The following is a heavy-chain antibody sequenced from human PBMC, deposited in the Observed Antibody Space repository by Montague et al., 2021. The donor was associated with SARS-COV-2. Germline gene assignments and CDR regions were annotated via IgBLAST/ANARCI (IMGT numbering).Heavy chain of an antibody. CDR1: GASMSSYY. D-gene: IGHD1-14*01. J-gene: IGHJ6*02. CDR3: ARLPRGNGVLHHLDV. Sequence: SETLSLTCTVSGASMSSYYWTWTRQPPGKGLQWIGYTYYSGSTNYNPSLKSRVTITVDTSKNQFTLSLKSVTAADTAVYYCARLPRGNGVLHHLDVWGQGTSVTVSS. V-gene: IGHV4-59*01. CDR2: TYYSGST.